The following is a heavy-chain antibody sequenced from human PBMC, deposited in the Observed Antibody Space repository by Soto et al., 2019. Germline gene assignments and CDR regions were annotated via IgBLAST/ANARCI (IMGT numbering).Heavy chain of an antibody. D-gene: IGHD3-22*01. CDR2: MLYDGTHK. V-gene: IGHV3-33*01. J-gene: IGHJ4*02. Sequence: PGGSLRLSWGASGFTFGNHGMHWVRQAPGRGLEWVTFMLYDGTHKFYRESVKGRFTISRDNAKNSLYLQMNSLRAEDTAVYYCARGRGYYYDSSGYPTWGQGTLVTVSS. CDR3: ARGRGYYYDSSGYPT. CDR1: GFTFGNHG.